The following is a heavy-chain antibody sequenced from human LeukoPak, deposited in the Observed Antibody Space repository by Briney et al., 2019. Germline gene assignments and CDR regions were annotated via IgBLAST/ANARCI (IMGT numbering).Heavy chain of an antibody. D-gene: IGHD3-22*01. J-gene: IGHJ4*02. V-gene: IGHV4-4*07. CDR2: IYTSGST. CDR3: ARDRYYYDSSGYYIFDY. CDR1: GGSISSYY. Sequence: SETLSLTCTVSGGSISSYYWSWIRQPAGKGLEWIGRIYTSGSTNYNPSLKSRVTMSVDTSKNQFSLKLNSVTAADTAVYYCARDRYYYDSSGYYIFDYWGQGTLVTVSS.